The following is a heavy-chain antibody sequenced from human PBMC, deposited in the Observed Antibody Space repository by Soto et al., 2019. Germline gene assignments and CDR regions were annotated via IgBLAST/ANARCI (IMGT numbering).Heavy chain of an antibody. D-gene: IGHD1-26*01. CDR1: GYTFTNFG. CDR3: ARDAPRPSTYAFDI. CDR2: ISAYNANT. Sequence: ASVKVSCKASGYTFTNFGITWVRQAPGQGLEWMGWISAYNANTNYTQKLQGRVTMTTDTSTSTAYMELRSLRSDDTAVYYCARDAPRPSTYAFDIWGQGTMVTVSS. J-gene: IGHJ3*02. V-gene: IGHV1-18*01.